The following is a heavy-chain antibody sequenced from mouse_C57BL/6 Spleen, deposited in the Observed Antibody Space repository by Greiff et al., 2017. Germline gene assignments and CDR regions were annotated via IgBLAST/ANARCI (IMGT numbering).Heavy chain of an antibody. CDR3: AREGLGRRFDY. CDR2: ISSGGSYT. Sequence: EVQGVESGGDLVKPGGSLKLSCAASGFTFSSYGMSWVRQTPDKRLEWVATISSGGSYTYYPDSVKGRFTISRDNAKNTLYLQMSSLKYEDTAMYYCAREGLGRRFDYWGQGTTLTVSS. CDR1: GFTFSSYG. D-gene: IGHD4-1*01. J-gene: IGHJ2*01. V-gene: IGHV5-6*01.